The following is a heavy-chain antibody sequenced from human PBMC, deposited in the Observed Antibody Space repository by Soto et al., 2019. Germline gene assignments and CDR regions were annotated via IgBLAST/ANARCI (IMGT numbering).Heavy chain of an antibody. CDR1: GYTFTSYV. J-gene: IGHJ6*02. CDR2: IIPRSAKS. D-gene: IGHD3-3*01. V-gene: IGHV1-69*13. Sequence: GASVKVSCKSSGYTFTSYVITWMRQAPGRGLEWVGGIIPRSAKSNYAQKFEGRVTITADESTSTAYMELSSLRSDDTAVYYCARDFIGENYDFWSGYGYYGMDVWGQGTTVTVSS. CDR3: ARDFIGENYDFWSGYGYYGMDV.